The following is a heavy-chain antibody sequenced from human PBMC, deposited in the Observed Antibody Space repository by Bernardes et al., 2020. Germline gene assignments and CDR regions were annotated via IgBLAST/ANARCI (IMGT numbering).Heavy chain of an antibody. V-gene: IGHV3-30*01. J-gene: IGHJ5*02. CDR2: ISSDGSEK. Sequence: GGSLRLSCAASGFIFSNHAMHWVRQAPGKGLAWVAVISSDGSEKNYADSVKGRFTISRDNSKNTLFLQLNSLRPEDTAVYYCAGDGLEGFLEWSFGSNWFDPWGQGPLVNVSS. CDR1: GFIFSNHA. D-gene: IGHD3-3*01. CDR3: AGDGLEGFLEWSFGSNWFDP.